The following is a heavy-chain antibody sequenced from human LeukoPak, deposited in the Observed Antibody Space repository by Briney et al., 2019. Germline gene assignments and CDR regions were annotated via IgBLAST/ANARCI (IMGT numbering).Heavy chain of an antibody. D-gene: IGHD3-9*01. CDR2: ISSDGNTK. V-gene: IGHV3-30*03. CDR1: GFTFSRYS. CDR3: VRDLTYGARFDY. Sequence: PGGSLRLSCAASGFTFSRYSMNWVRQAPGKGMESVAFISSDGNTKFYADSLKGRITISRDNFRNTVFLEMTTLRPEDTALYYCVRDLTYGARFDYWGQGTLVTVSS. J-gene: IGHJ4*02.